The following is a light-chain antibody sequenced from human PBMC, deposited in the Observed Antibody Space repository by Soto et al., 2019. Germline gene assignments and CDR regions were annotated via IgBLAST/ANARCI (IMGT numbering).Light chain of an antibody. CDR3: QQRNGWPPIT. CDR2: DAT. V-gene: IGKV3-11*01. J-gene: IGKJ5*01. CDR1: QSIHTS. Sequence: VCTHSPATLSLSPGERATLPCRASQSIHTSLAWYQQKPGQPPRLVVYDATLRAIGVPDRFGGSRSGTEFTLTINSLEPEDFAVYYCQQRNGWPPITFGQGTRLEIK.